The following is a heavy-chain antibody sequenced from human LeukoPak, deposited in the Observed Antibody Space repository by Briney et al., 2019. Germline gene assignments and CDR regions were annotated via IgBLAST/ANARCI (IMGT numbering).Heavy chain of an antibody. D-gene: IGHD3-10*01. J-gene: IGHJ4*02. CDR3: ARDLSAANARIRGVTDDY. CDR1: GFTFSDYY. V-gene: IGHV3-11*04. Sequence: GGSLRLSCAASGFTFSDYYMSWIRQAPGKGLEWVSYISSSGSTIYYADSVKGRFTISRDNAKNSLYLQMNSLRAEDTAVYYCARDLSAANARIRGVTDDYWGQGTLVTVSS. CDR2: ISSSGSTI.